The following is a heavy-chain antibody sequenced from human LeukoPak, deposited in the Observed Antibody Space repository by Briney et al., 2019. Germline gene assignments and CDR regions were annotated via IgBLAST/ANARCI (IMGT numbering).Heavy chain of an antibody. V-gene: IGHV3-7*01. J-gene: IGHJ4*02. CDR1: GFTFSDYW. CDR2: IRQDDSEK. D-gene: IGHD4-23*01. Sequence: GGSLRLSCSASGFTFSDYWMMWVRQAPGKGLEWVGNIRQDDSEKNYVDSVKGRLTISRDNAKLSLYLQMNSLRAEDTAVYYCATDRKVGTWDPRFNYWGQGTLVTVSS. CDR3: ATDRKVGTWDPRFNY.